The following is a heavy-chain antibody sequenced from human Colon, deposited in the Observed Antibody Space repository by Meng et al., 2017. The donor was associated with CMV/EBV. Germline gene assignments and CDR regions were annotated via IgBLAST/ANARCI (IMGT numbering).Heavy chain of an antibody. CDR1: GCSYSGHY. CDR2: IYSNGRI. D-gene: IGHD2-2*01. J-gene: IGHJ4*02. CDR3: AREKSSCTSSTCYGVDS. Sequence: HGSCPGSVTPLETLPIPCTVSGCSYSGHYWTWIQRPAGEGLQWLGRIYSNGRIDANYSLRSRVTLSLDTSKDQFSLKLTSVTAADTAVYYCAREKSSCTSSTCYGVDSWGQGTLVTVSS. V-gene: IGHV4-4*07.